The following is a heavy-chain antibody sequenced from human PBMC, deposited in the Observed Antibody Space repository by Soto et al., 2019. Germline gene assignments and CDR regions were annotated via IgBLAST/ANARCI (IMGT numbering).Heavy chain of an antibody. CDR3: ARGIAARSLSSAPLDYNWFDP. V-gene: IGHV4-34*01. D-gene: IGHD6-6*01. CDR1: GGSFSGYY. CDR2: INHSGST. Sequence: SETLSLTCAVYGGSFSGYYWSWIRQPPGKGLEWIGEINHSGSTNYNPSLKSRVTISVDTSKNQFSLKLSSVTAADTAVYYCARGIAARSLSSAPLDYNWFDPWGQGTLVTVSS. J-gene: IGHJ5*02.